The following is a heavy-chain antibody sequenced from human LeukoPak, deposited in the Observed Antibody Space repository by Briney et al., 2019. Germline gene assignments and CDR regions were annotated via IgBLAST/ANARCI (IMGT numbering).Heavy chain of an antibody. Sequence: KTSETLSLTCAVYGGSFSGYYWSWIRQPPGKGLEWIGEINHSGSTNYNPSLKSRVTISVDTSKNQFSLKLSSVTAADTAVYYCARGEVAGTNSWGQGTLVTVSS. CDR2: INHSGST. D-gene: IGHD6-19*01. CDR3: ARGEVAGTNS. V-gene: IGHV4-34*01. CDR1: GGSFSGYY. J-gene: IGHJ5*02.